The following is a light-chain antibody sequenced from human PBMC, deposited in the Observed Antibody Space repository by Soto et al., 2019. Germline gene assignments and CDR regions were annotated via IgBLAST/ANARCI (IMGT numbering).Light chain of an antibody. CDR1: SSDVGGYNS. CDR3: GSYAARSTLV. J-gene: IGLJ2*01. V-gene: IGLV2-14*03. Sequence: QSALTQPASVSGSPGQSITISCTGTSSDVGGYNSVSWYQQHPGKAPELLIYDVSDRPSGISNRFSGSKSGNTASLTISGLQAEDEADYYCGSYAARSTLVFGGGTKLTVL. CDR2: DVS.